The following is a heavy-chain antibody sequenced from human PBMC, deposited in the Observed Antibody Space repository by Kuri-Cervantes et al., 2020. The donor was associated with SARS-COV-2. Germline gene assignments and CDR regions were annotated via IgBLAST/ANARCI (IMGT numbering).Heavy chain of an antibody. J-gene: IGHJ6*03. Sequence: GESLKISCAASGLNVSSNYMRWVRPAPGKGLEWVSVIYSCGSTYYADSVKGRFTISRDNSKNTLYLQMNSLRAEDTAVYYCARAAFYYYYYYMDVWGKGTTVTVSS. CDR3: ARAAFYYYYYYMDV. CDR1: GLNVSSNY. V-gene: IGHV3-66*03. CDR2: IYSCGST.